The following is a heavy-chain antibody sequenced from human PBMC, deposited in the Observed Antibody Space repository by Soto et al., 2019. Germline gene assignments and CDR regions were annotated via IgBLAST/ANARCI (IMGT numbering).Heavy chain of an antibody. D-gene: IGHD5-12*01. J-gene: IGHJ4*02. CDR1: GYTFTGYY. CDR2: INPNSGGT. Sequence: ASLKVYCNTAGYTFTGYYMHCGRHTNGQGLEWIGWINPNSGGTNYAQKFQGWVTMTRDTSISTAYMELSRLRSDDTAVYYCARAVEGYNFNYFEYWGQGTLVTVSS. CDR3: ARAVEGYNFNYFEY. V-gene: IGHV1-2*04.